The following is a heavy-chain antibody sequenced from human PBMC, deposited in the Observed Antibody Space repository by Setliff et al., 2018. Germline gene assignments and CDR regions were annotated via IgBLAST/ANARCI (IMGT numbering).Heavy chain of an antibody. CDR1: GFTVSSNE. CDR2: ISSSSSYI. D-gene: IGHD3-22*01. Sequence: GGSLRLSCAASGFTVSSNEMSWVRQAPGKGLEWVSSISSSSSYIYYADSVKGRFTISRDNAKKSLSLQMNSLRAEDTAVYYCARDNNYYDRSGYYSGHDVWGQGILVTVSS. CDR3: ARDNNYYDRSGYYSGHDV. V-gene: IGHV3-21*04. J-gene: IGHJ4*03.